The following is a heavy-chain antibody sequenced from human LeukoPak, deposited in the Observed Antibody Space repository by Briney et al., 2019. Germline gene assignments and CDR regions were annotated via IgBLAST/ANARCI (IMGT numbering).Heavy chain of an antibody. Sequence: PVGSLRLSCAASEFSVGSNYMTWVRQAPGKGLEWVSLIYSGGSTYYADSVKGRFTISRDNSKNTLYLQMNSLRAEDTAVYYCARHRGRSSGWYVGDYFDYWGQGTLVTVSS. V-gene: IGHV3-66*04. CDR1: EFSVGSNY. D-gene: IGHD6-19*01. CDR3: ARHRGRSSGWYVGDYFDY. J-gene: IGHJ4*02. CDR2: IYSGGST.